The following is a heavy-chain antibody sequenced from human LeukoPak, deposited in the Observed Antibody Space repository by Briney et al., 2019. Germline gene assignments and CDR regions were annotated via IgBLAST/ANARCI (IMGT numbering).Heavy chain of an antibody. CDR2: ISESSRTI. Sequence: GGSLRLSCAASGFAFSSYSMNWVRQAPGKGLEWDSFISESSRTIYYADSVKGRFTISRDNAKNSLYLQMNSLRAEDTAIYYCARDWRTGTTFDWGQGTLVTVSS. CDR3: ARDWRTGTTFD. CDR1: GFAFSSYS. D-gene: IGHD1-1*01. J-gene: IGHJ4*02. V-gene: IGHV3-48*01.